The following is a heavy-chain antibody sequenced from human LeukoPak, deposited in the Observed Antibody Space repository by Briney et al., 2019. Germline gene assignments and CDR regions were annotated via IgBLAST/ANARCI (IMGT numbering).Heavy chain of an antibody. Sequence: PGRSLRLSCAASGFTFSNYAMHWVRQAPGKGLEWVSIISFDGSNKYYADSVKGRFTISRDNSKNTLYLQMNSLRVEDTAVYYCARVRGTLGAFDIWGQGTMVTVSS. J-gene: IGHJ3*02. CDR3: ARVRGTLGAFDI. CDR2: ISFDGSNK. V-gene: IGHV3-30*03. CDR1: GFTFSNYA. D-gene: IGHD2-15*01.